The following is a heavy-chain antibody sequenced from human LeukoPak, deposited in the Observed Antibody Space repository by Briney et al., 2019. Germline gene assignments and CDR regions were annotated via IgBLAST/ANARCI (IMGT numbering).Heavy chain of an antibody. Sequence: GGSLRLSCAASGFTFSSYGMHWVRQAPGKGLEWVAVIWYDGSNKYYADSVKGRFTISRDNSKNTLYLQMNSLRAEDTAVYYCARATVTTFIYYGMDVWGQGTTVTVSS. CDR2: IWYDGSNK. J-gene: IGHJ6*02. D-gene: IGHD4-17*01. CDR1: GFTFSSYG. V-gene: IGHV3-33*01. CDR3: ARATVTTFIYYGMDV.